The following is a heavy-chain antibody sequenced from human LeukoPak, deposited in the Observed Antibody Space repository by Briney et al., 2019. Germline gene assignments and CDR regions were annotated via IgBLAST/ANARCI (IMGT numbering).Heavy chain of an antibody. V-gene: IGHV3-49*04. CDR3: VRNSGTYRGYGLDV. D-gene: IGHD1-26*01. CDR1: GFPFRDHA. J-gene: IGHJ6*02. Sequence: PGGSLRLSCTASGFPFRDHAMSWVRQAPGKGLEWVGFIRTNPNDATVEYAASVRGRFTISRDDSQNIAYLEMNSLESEDSAVYYCVRNSGTYRGYGLDVWGQGTTVTVSS. CDR2: IRTNPNDATV.